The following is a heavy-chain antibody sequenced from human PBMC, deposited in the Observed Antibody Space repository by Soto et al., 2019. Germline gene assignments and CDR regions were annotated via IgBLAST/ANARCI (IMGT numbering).Heavy chain of an antibody. Sequence: PGGSLRLSCAASGFNFYNYGIHWGRQAPGKGLEWVAVIRDDGVNKYYADSVKGRFTISRDNPKSTAYLQMDSLRAEDTAVYYCARALGCAHYFCYGMDVWGQGTTVTVSS. CDR2: IRDDGVNK. D-gene: IGHD2-15*01. V-gene: IGHV3-33*01. CDR1: GFNFYNYG. J-gene: IGHJ6*02. CDR3: ARALGCAHYFCYGMDV.